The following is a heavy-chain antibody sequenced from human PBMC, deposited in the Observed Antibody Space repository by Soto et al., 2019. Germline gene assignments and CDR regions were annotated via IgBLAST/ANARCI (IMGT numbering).Heavy chain of an antibody. CDR1: GFSITNYW. Sequence: EVQLVESGGGLVQPGGSLRLSCAASGFSITNYWMRWVRQAPGKGLVWVSRISSDGSITRYADSVKGRFTVSRDNAKNTLYLQVNSLRAEDTAVYYCARETVTTLYYWGQGTLVTVSS. D-gene: IGHD4-17*01. V-gene: IGHV3-74*01. J-gene: IGHJ4*02. CDR2: ISSDGSIT. CDR3: ARETVTTLYY.